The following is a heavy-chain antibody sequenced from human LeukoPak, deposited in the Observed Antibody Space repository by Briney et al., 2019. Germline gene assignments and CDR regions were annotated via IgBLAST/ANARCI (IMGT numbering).Heavy chain of an antibody. V-gene: IGHV4-59*01. CDR2: IYYSGST. CDR1: GSSISSYY. J-gene: IGHJ3*02. Sequence: LSETLSLTCTVSGSSISSYYWSWIRQPPGKGLEWIGYIYYSGSTNYNPSLKSRVTISVDTSKNQFSLKLSSVTAADTAVYYCARDLCGGDCYSHDAFDIWGQGTMVTVSS. D-gene: IGHD2-21*02. CDR3: ARDLCGGDCYSHDAFDI.